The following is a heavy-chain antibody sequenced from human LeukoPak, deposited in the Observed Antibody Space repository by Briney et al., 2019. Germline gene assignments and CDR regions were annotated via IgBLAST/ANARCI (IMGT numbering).Heavy chain of an antibody. J-gene: IGHJ4*02. CDR3: ARTKYYGSGSYYNEPFDY. Sequence: LSETLSLTCAVSGGSISSGGYSWSWIRQPPGKGLEWIGYIYHSGSTYYNPSLKSRVTISVDRSKNQFSLKLSSVTAADTAVYYCARTKYYGSGSYYNEPFDYWGQGTLVTVSS. V-gene: IGHV4-30-2*01. D-gene: IGHD3-10*01. CDR2: IYHSGST. CDR1: GGSISSGGYS.